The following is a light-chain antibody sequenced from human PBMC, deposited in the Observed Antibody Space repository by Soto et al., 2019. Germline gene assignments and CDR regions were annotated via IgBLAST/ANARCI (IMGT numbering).Light chain of an antibody. J-gene: IGLJ2*01. CDR2: SNN. Sequence: QSVLTQPPSASGTPGQRVTISCSGSSSNIGSNTVNWYQQLPGTAPKLLIYSNNQRPSGVPDRFSGSKSGTSASLAISGLQSVDEADYYCAAWDDSLNGPVVVFGGGTKLTVL. V-gene: IGLV1-44*01. CDR3: AAWDDSLNGPVVV. CDR1: SSNIGSNT.